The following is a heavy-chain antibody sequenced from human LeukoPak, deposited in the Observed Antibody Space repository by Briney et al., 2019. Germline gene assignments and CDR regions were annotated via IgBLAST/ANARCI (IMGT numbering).Heavy chain of an antibody. CDR3: TRDLGVDTTMIFFDY. Sequence: ASVKVSCKASDYTFTSFGISLVRQAPGQGLEWMGWISAYSGNTNYVQKFQGRVTMTTDTSTSTAYMELRSLRSDDTAMYYCTRDLGVDTTMIFFDYWGQGTLVTVSS. V-gene: IGHV1-18*01. J-gene: IGHJ4*02. D-gene: IGHD5-18*01. CDR2: ISAYSGNT. CDR1: DYTFTSFG.